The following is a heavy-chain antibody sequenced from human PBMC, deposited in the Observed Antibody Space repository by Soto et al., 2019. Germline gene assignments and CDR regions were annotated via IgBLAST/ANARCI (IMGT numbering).Heavy chain of an antibody. J-gene: IGHJ5*02. CDR3: ARLPFGYSSDSGP. CDR2: IDPNGGGT. Sequence: ASLKVSCKAFGYNFFGYYMHWVRQAAGQGLEWMGWIDPNGGGTKCAQKFQGRVTMTRDTPITTAYMELSRLTSDDTAVYYCARLPFGYSSDSGPWGQGTLVTVS. CDR1: GYNFFGYY. D-gene: IGHD2-15*01. V-gene: IGHV1-2*02.